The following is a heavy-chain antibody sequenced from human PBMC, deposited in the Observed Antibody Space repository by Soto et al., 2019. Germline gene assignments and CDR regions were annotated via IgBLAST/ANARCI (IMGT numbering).Heavy chain of an antibody. CDR1: GFTFSSYI. J-gene: IGHJ3*02. V-gene: IGHV3-33*01. CDR2: IYSDGNTE. Sequence: QVQLVESGGGVVQPGESLRLSCAASGFTFSSYIMHWVRQAPGKGLEWVAVIYSDGNTEYYRDSVKGRFIISRHNSKSTLSVPMNGWRAEDKAVYLCARDVGSSSWHALNIWGQGTMVSVSS. D-gene: IGHD6-13*01. CDR3: ARDVGSSSWHALNI.